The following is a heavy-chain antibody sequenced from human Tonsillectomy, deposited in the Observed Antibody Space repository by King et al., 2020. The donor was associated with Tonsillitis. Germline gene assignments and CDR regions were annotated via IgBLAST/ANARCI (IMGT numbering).Heavy chain of an antibody. Sequence: QLQESGPGLVKSSETLSLTCTVSGGSISSYCWSWIRQPPGKGLEWIGYIFYSGSTNYNPSLKSRVTISVDTSKNQFSLKLSSVTAADTAVYYCARDLVIRSSLGMDVWGQGTTVTVSS. CDR3: ARDLVIRSSLGMDV. J-gene: IGHJ6*02. V-gene: IGHV4-59*01. CDR2: IFYSGST. D-gene: IGHD6-6*01. CDR1: GGSISSYC.